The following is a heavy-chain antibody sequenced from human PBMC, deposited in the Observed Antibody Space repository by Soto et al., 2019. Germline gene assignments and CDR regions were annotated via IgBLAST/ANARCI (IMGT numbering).Heavy chain of an antibody. CDR1: RFTFSSYE. J-gene: IGHJ4*02. Sequence: GGFLRLFCAASRFTFSSYEIKGVRQDPGKGLEWVSYISSSGGTIYYADSVKGRFTSSRDNAKNSLYLQMNSLRAGDTAVYYCARRYCSTTSCLIDYWGQGTQVTVSS. V-gene: IGHV3-48*03. D-gene: IGHD2-2*01. CDR3: ARRYCSTTSCLIDY. CDR2: ISSSGGTI.